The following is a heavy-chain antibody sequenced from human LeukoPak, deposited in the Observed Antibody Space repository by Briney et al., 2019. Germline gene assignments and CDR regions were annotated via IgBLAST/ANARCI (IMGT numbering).Heavy chain of an antibody. D-gene: IGHD2-2*01. V-gene: IGHV3-23*01. CDR2: ISGSGGST. CDR1: GFTFSSYA. J-gene: IGHJ4*02. CDR3: ASQPPHCSSTSCYVDY. Sequence: PGGSLRLYCAASGFTFSSYAMSWVRQAPGKGLEWVSVISGSGGSTYYADSVKGRFTISRDNSKNTLYLQMNSLRAEDTAVYYWASQPPHCSSTSCYVDYWGQGTLVTVSS.